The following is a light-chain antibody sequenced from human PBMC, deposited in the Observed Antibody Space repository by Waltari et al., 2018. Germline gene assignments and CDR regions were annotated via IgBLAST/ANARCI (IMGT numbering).Light chain of an antibody. V-gene: IGKV1-5*03. CDR1: QSISSW. CDR3: QQYDDFPFT. CDR2: KAS. Sequence: DNQMTQSPATLSASVGDRVTISCRASQSISSWLAWYQQKPGKAPKILIFKASFLESGVPSRFSGSGSGTEFSLTISSLQPEDFATYYCQQYDDFPFTFGQGTKVEVK. J-gene: IGKJ2*01.